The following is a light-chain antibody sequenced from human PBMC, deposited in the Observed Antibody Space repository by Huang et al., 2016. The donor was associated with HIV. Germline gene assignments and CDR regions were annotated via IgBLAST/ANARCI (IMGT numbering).Light chain of an antibody. CDR2: LGS. Sequence: IVMTQSPLYLPVTPGEPASISCRSSQSLLHTNGYYYLDWYLQKPGQSPQLLIYLGSNRASGVPDRFSGSGSVIDFTLKISRVEAEDVGIYFCMQALQTPRTFGQGTRLEIK. V-gene: IGKV2-28*01. CDR3: MQALQTPRT. J-gene: IGKJ5*01. CDR1: QSLLHTNGYYY.